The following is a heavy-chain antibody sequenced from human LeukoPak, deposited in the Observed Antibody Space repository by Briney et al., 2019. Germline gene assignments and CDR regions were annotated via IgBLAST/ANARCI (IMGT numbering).Heavy chain of an antibody. Sequence: PSETLSLTCTVSGGSISSSTHYWGWIRQPPGEGLEWIGTISYSGSTYYNPSLKSRVSISLDTSKIQFSLKLGSLTAADTAVYYCARATLGVVGDWGYGSGSYPALDSWGQGTLVTVSS. CDR2: ISYSGST. V-gene: IGHV4-39*07. CDR3: ARATLGVVGDWGYGSGSYPALDS. J-gene: IGHJ4*02. CDR1: GGSISSSTHY. D-gene: IGHD3-10*01.